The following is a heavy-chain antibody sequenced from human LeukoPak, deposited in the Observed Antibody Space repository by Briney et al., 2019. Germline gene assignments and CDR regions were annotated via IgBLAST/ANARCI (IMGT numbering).Heavy chain of an antibody. CDR3: TRERGELRSDAFDI. CDR1: GFTFGDYA. J-gene: IGHJ3*02. Sequence: GGSLRLSCTASGFTFGDYAMSWFRQAPGKGLEWVGFIRSKAYGGTTEYAASVKGRFTISRDDSKSIAYPQMNSLKTEDTAVYYCTRERGELRSDAFDIWGQGTMVTVSS. D-gene: IGHD3-3*01. V-gene: IGHV3-49*03. CDR2: IRSKAYGGTT.